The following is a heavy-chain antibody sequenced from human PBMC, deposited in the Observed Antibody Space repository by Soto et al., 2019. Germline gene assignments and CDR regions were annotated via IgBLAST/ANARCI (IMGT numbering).Heavy chain of an antibody. CDR1: GGSFSGYY. V-gene: IGHV4-34*01. Sequence: SETLSLTCAVYGGSFSGYYWSWIRQPPGKGLEWIGEINHSGSTNYNPSLKSRVTISVDTSKNQFSLKLSSVTAADTAVYYCARGSDIVVVVAATDDAFDIWGQGTMVTVSS. J-gene: IGHJ3*02. CDR2: INHSGST. D-gene: IGHD2-15*01. CDR3: ARGSDIVVVVAATDDAFDI.